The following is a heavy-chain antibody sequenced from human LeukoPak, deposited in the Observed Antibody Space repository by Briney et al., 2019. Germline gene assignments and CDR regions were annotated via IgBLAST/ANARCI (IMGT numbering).Heavy chain of an antibody. CDR3: ARGAHYGSGRPNWFDP. D-gene: IGHD3-10*01. CDR2: INPNSGGT. Sequence: ASVKVSCKASGYTFTGYYMHWVRQAPGQGLEWMGWINPNSGGTNYAQKFQGRVTMTRDTSISTAYMELSRLRSDDTAVYYCARGAHYGSGRPNWFDPWGQGTLVTVSS. CDR1: GYTFTGYY. J-gene: IGHJ5*02. V-gene: IGHV1-2*02.